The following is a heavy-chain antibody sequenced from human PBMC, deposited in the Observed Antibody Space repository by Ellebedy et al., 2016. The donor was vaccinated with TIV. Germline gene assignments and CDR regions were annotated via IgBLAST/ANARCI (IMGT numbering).Heavy chain of an antibody. CDR3: AREIYGSGSR. V-gene: IGHV3-7*01. J-gene: IGHJ4*02. CDR2: INQDGSEI. CDR1: GFTFSSYW. Sequence: GESLKISXAASGFTFSSYWMHWVRQAPGKGLEWVANINQDGSEIHYVDSVKGRFTISRDNNKSSVYLQMNSLRVDDTAVYFCAREIYGSGSRWGQGTLVTVSS. D-gene: IGHD3-10*01.